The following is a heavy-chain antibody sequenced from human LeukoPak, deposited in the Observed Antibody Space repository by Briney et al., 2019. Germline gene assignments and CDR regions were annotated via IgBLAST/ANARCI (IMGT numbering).Heavy chain of an antibody. CDR1: GFTFSSFW. Sequence: GGSLRLSCAASGFTFSSFWMSWVRQAPGRGLEWLANIKQDGSKKNYVDSEKGRFTISRDNSKSSLYLQMNSLRAEDTAVYYCVRDGSDQPAIYGMDVWGQGTTVTVSS. D-gene: IGHD2-2*01. J-gene: IGHJ6*02. CDR3: VRDGSDQPAIYGMDV. V-gene: IGHV3-7*01. CDR2: IKQDGSKK.